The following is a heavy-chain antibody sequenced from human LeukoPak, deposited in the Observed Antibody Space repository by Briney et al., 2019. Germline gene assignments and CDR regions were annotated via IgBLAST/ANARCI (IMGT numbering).Heavy chain of an antibody. J-gene: IGHJ4*02. Sequence: SETLSLTCTVSGDSISSSFYYWGWIRQPPGKGREWIGSIYYGGGTHYNPSLKSRATIFLDTSMYQFSLRLTSVTAVDTALYVCVWESCDEPGTLDHWGQGTLVSVSS. CDR1: GDSISSSFYY. D-gene: IGHD2-21*01. V-gene: IGHV4-39*07. CDR2: IYYGGGT. CDR3: VWESCDEPGTLDH.